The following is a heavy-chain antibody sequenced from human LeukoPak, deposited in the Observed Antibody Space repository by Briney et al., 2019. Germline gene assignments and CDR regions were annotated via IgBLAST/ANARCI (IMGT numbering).Heavy chain of an antibody. J-gene: IGHJ5*02. D-gene: IGHD3-3*01. CDR2: INSDGSST. Sequence: PGGSLRLSCAASGFTFSSYWMHWVRQAPGKGLVWVSRINSDGSSTSYADSVKGRFTISRDNAKNTLYLQMNSLRAEDTAVYYCARDHPYYALWSGSGYNWFDPWGQGTLVTVSS. CDR3: ARDHPYYALWSGSGYNWFDP. CDR1: GFTFSSYW. V-gene: IGHV3-74*01.